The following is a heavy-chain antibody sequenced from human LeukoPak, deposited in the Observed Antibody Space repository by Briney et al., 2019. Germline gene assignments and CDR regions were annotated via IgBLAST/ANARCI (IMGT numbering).Heavy chain of an antibody. CDR3: ARARVRSYSYDSDGSYTSDWIFDL. Sequence: SETLSLTCTVSGGSINNYYWSWIRQPPGKGLEWIGYIYDTGNTNYNPSLRSRVTISVGTSKDQFSLRLSSVTAADTAVYYCARARVRSYSYDSDGSYTSDWIFDLWGRGTLVTVSS. V-gene: IGHV4-59*01. J-gene: IGHJ2*01. CDR2: IYDTGNT. CDR1: GGSINNYY. D-gene: IGHD3-22*01.